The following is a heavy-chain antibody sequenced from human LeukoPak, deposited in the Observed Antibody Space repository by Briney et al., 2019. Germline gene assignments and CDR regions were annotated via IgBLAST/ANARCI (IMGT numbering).Heavy chain of an antibody. CDR3: ARAADTAMGGYYYYGMDV. J-gene: IGHJ6*02. Sequence: ASVKVSCKASGYTFTSYGISWVRQAPGQGLEWMGWISAYNGNTNYAQKLQGRVTMTTDTSTSTAYMELRSLRSDDTAVYYCARAADTAMGGYYYYGMDVWGQGTTVTVSS. V-gene: IGHV1-18*01. CDR1: GYTFTSYG. CDR2: ISAYNGNT. D-gene: IGHD5-18*01.